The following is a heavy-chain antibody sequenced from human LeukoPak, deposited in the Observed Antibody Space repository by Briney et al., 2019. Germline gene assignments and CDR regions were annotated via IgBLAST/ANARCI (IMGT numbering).Heavy chain of an antibody. V-gene: IGHV4-39*01. J-gene: IGHJ4*02. Sequence: SETLSLTCTVPGGSISISSYYWGWIRQPPGKGLEWIGSIYYSGSTYYNPSLKSRVTISVDTSKNQFSLKLSSVTAADTAVYYCARMTRYCSGGSCYSDYWGQGTLVTVSS. CDR1: GGSISISSYY. CDR3: ARMTRYCSGGSCYSDY. CDR2: IYYSGST. D-gene: IGHD2-15*01.